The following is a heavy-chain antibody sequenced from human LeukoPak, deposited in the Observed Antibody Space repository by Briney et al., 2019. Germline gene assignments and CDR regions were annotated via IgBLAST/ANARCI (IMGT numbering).Heavy chain of an antibody. CDR1: GFTFNSYW. J-gene: IGHJ4*02. D-gene: IGHD3-22*01. CDR3: ARDDYYDSKLVY. Sequence: GGSLRLSCAASGFTFNSYWMTWVRQAPGKGLEWVASINQDGSQKYYVESLKGRFTISRDNSKNTLYLQMNSLRAEDTAVYYCARDDYYDSKLVYWGQGTLVTVSS. V-gene: IGHV3-7*03. CDR2: INQDGSQK.